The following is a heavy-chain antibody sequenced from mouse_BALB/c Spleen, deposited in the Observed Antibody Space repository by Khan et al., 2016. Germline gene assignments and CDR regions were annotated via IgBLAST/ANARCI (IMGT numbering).Heavy chain of an antibody. Sequence: QVQLQQPGAELVKPGASVKLSCKASGYTFTSYWMHWVKQRPGQGLEWIGEINPSNGRTNYNEKFKSKATLTVDKSSSTDYMQLSSLTSEDSAVYYCARSLYDYDGAYWGQGTLVTVSA. CDR3: ARSLYDYDGAY. CDR1: GYTFTSYW. D-gene: IGHD2-4*01. CDR2: INPSNGRT. V-gene: IGHV1S81*02. J-gene: IGHJ3*01.